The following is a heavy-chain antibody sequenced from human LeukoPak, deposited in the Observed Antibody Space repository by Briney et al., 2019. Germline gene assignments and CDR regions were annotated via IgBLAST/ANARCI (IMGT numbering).Heavy chain of an antibody. D-gene: IGHD6-13*01. CDR1: GYTFTGYH. V-gene: IGHV1-2*06. CDR2: INPYSGVT. CDR3: ARDQGSLTRSWYTGY. J-gene: IGHJ4*02. Sequence: ASVKVSCKASGYTFTGYHIHWVRQAPGQGLEWMGRINPYSGVTNFAQKFQGRVTMTRDTSITTAYMDLSSPTPDDTAVYFCARDQGSLTRSWYTGYWGQGTQVTVSS.